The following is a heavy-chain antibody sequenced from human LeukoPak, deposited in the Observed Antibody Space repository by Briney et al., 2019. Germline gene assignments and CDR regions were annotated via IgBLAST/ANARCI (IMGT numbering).Heavy chain of an antibody. CDR2: IKQDGSEK. CDR1: GFTFSTYW. CDR3: ARDYGGSCFDY. V-gene: IGHV3-7*01. Sequence: GGSLRLSCAASGFTFSTYWMSWVRQAPGKGLEWVANIKQDGSEKNYVDSVKGRFTISRDNAKNSLYLQMNSLRAEDTAVYYCARDYGGSCFDYWGQGTLVTVSS. D-gene: IGHD2-15*01. J-gene: IGHJ4*02.